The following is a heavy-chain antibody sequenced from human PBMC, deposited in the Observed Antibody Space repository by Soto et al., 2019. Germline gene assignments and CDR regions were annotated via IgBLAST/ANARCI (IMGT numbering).Heavy chain of an antibody. D-gene: IGHD2-2*01. V-gene: IGHV1-46*03. CDR1: GYTFTSHY. CDR3: ARRTNSDDLDY. CDR2: INPSGGST. J-gene: IGHJ4*02. Sequence: GAPVKVSRKASGYTFTSHYMHWVRQAPGQGVEGMGIINPSGGSTSYAQKFQGRVTMTRDTSTSTVYMELSSLRSEDTAVYYCARRTNSDDLDYWGQGTLVTVSS.